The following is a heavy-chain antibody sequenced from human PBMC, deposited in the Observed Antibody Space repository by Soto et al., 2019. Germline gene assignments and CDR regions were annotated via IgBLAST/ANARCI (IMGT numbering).Heavy chain of an antibody. CDR2: IYYSGST. Sequence: QVQLQESGPGLVKPSQTLSLTCTVAGGSISSGGYYWSWIRQHPGKGLEWIVDIYYSGSTYYNPSRTSRVTISVDTSKNQFSLKLSSVTAADTDVYYCAREQGDSCYGCWCQGTLVTVSS. V-gene: IGHV4-31*03. CDR1: GGSISSGGYY. J-gene: IGHJ4*02. D-gene: IGHD5-12*01. CDR3: AREQGDSCYGC.